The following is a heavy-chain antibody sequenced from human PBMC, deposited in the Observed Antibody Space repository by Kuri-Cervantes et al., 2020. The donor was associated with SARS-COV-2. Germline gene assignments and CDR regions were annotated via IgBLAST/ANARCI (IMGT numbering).Heavy chain of an antibody. CDR1: GGTFSSYA. D-gene: IGHD3-22*01. CDR2: IIPIFGKA. V-gene: IGHV1-69*06. J-gene: IGHJ4*02. Sequence: SVKVSCKASGGTFSSYAISWVRQAPGQGLEWMGGIIPIFGKANYAQKFQGRVTITADKSTSTAYMELSSLRSEDTAVYYCARGDYYDSSGYLLPEFDYWGQGTLVTVSS. CDR3: ARGDYYDSSGYLLPEFDY.